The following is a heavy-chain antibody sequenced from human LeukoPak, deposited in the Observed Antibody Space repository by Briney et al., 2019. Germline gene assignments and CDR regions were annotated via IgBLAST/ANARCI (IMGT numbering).Heavy chain of an antibody. D-gene: IGHD5-24*01. CDR3: ARVNLRPIIKFFDY. J-gene: IGHJ4*02. Sequence: GASVKVSCKASGYTFTRYGISWVRQAPGQGLEWMGWISAYNGNTNYAQKLQGRVTLTTDTSTSTAYMELRSLRSDDTAVYYCARVNLRPIIKFFDYWGQGSLVTVSS. V-gene: IGHV1-18*01. CDR2: ISAYNGNT. CDR1: GYTFTRYG.